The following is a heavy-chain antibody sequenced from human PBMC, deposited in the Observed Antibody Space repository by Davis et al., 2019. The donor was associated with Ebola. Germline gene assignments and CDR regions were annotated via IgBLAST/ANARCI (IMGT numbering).Heavy chain of an antibody. J-gene: IGHJ4*02. Sequence: ASVKVSCKVSGYTLTDLSMHWVRQAPGEGLEWMGGFNPEEAETIYAQKFQGRVTMTEDTSTDTAYMEMSGLRSEDTAVYYCATRSGRSWYIYWGQGTLVTVSP. V-gene: IGHV1-24*01. CDR3: ATRSGRSWYIY. CDR2: FNPEEAET. D-gene: IGHD6-13*01. CDR1: GYTLTDLS.